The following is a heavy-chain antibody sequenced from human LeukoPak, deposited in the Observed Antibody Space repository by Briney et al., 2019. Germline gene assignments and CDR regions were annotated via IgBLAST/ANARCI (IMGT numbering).Heavy chain of an antibody. Sequence: PSETLSLTRTVSGGSISSYYWSWVRQAPGKGLEWASGINWNGGSTGYADSVKGRFTISRDNAKNSLYLQMNSLRAEDTAVYYCARRAGAYSHPYDYWGQGTLVTVSS. CDR3: ARRAGAYSHPYDY. CDR2: INWNGGST. V-gene: IGHV3-20*04. D-gene: IGHD4/OR15-4a*01. CDR1: GGSISSYY. J-gene: IGHJ4*02.